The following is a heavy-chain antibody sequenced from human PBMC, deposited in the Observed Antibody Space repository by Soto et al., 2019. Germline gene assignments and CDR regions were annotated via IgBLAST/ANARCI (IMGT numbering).Heavy chain of an antibody. D-gene: IGHD6-13*01. CDR1: CASISNSAYY. J-gene: IGHJ4*02. Sequence: LSLTCTVSCASISNSAYYWGWIRQPPGKGLEWIGTISYRGSTLYKPSLKSQVTISVDTIKNQFSLKLDSVTVADTAVYYCVTFDFSSTYYDHWGQGTLVTVSS. CDR3: VTFDFSSTYYDH. V-gene: IGHV4-39*01. CDR2: ISYRGST.